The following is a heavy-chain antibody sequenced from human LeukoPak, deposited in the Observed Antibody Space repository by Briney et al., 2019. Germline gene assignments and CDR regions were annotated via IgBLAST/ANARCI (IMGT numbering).Heavy chain of an antibody. J-gene: IGHJ3*02. D-gene: IGHD3-22*01. CDR3: ARGGDNSGFYGDAFDI. V-gene: IGHV4-34*01. Sequence: PSETLSLTCTIYNGLFSGYYWSWIRQSPGKGLEWIGEINQSGFSEYNPSLKSRVTVSVDTSKKLFSLKLNSVTAADAAVYYCARGGDNSGFYGDAFDIWGQGTMVTVSS. CDR2: INQSGFS. CDR1: NGLFSGYY.